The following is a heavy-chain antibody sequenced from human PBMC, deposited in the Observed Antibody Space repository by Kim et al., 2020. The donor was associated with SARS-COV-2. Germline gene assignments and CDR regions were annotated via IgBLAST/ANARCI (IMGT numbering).Heavy chain of an antibody. V-gene: IGHV3-30*04. J-gene: IGHJ4*02. D-gene: IGHD6-13*01. CDR3: ARDRGKVPGIGLDY. Sequence: GGSLRLSCAASGFTFSSYAMHWVRQAPGKGLEWVAVISYDGSNKYYADSVKGRFTISRDNSKNTLYLQMNSLRADDTAVYYCARDRGKVPGIGLDYWGQG. CDR1: GFTFSSYA. CDR2: ISYDGSNK.